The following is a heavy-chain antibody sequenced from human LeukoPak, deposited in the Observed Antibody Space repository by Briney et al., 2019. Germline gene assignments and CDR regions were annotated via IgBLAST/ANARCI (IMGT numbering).Heavy chain of an antibody. D-gene: IGHD2-15*01. CDR1: GFTLRSFS. CDR3: ARDRGFCSGGSCFPNFDF. Sequence: GGSLRLSCTASGFTLRSFSMNWVRQAPGKGLEWVSHISPRSDIISYADSVKGRFTISRDNAKNSLFLQMNSLRAEDTAVYYCARDRGFCSGGSCFPNFDFWGQGTLVTVSS. CDR2: ISPRSDII. J-gene: IGHJ4*02. V-gene: IGHV3-48*04.